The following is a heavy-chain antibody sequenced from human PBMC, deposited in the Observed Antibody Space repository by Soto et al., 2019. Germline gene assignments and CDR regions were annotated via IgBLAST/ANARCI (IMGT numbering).Heavy chain of an antibody. CDR2: ISAYNGNT. CDR1: GYTFTSYG. CDR3: ARDLGQQLFDY. V-gene: IGHV1-18*01. D-gene: IGHD6-13*01. Sequence: QVQLVQSGAEVKKPGASVKVSCKASGYTFTSYGISWVRQAPGQGLEWMGCISAYNGNTKYAQKLQGRVTMTTDTSPSTAYMELRRLRSDDTAVYYFARDLGQQLFDYWVQGTLVTVSS. J-gene: IGHJ4*02.